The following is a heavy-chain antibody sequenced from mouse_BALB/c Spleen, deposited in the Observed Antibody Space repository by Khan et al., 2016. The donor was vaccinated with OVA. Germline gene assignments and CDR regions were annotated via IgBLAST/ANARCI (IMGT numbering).Heavy chain of an antibody. CDR1: GYAFTDYL. Sequence: QVQLQQSGAELVRPGTSVKVSCKASGYAFTDYLIEWLKQRPGQGLEWIGVINPGSGGTHYNEEFKDRATLTADKSSSTAYMQLSSLTSDDSAVYFCSRSGYGFGAYWGPGTLVTVSA. CDR3: SRSGYGFGAY. J-gene: IGHJ3*01. CDR2: INPGSGGT. D-gene: IGHD3-2*02. V-gene: IGHV1-54*01.